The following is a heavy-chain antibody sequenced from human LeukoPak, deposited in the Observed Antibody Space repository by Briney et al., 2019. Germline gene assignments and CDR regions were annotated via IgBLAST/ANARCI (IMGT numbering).Heavy chain of an antibody. J-gene: IGHJ6*03. CDR1: GGSIGTYY. D-gene: IGHD3-16*02. Sequence: PSETLSLTCIVSGGSIGTYYWSWIRQSPGKGLEWIGYIYVTGSTRYNPYLQSRVTISVDTSRNQFFLKMSSVTAADTAVYYCARHIGGGIEDMDVWGTGTKVTVSS. CDR2: IYVTGST. CDR3: ARHIGGGIEDMDV. V-gene: IGHV4-59*08.